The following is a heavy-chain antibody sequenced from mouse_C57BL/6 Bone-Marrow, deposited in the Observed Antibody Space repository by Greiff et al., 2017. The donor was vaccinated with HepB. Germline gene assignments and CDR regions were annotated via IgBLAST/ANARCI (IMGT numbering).Heavy chain of an antibody. CDR1: GFTFSDFY. Sequence: DVKLVESGGGLVQSGRSLRLSCATSGFTFSDFYMEWVRQAPGKGLEWIAASRNKANDYTTEYSASVKGRFIVSRDTSQSILYLQMNALRAEDTAIYYCARDAGDYDVGFAYWGQGTLVTVSA. CDR3: ARDAGDYDVGFAY. J-gene: IGHJ3*01. V-gene: IGHV7-1*01. CDR2: SRNKANDYTT. D-gene: IGHD2-4*01.